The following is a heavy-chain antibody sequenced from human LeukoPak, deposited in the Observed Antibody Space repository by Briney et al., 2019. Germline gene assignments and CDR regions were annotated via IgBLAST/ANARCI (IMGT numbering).Heavy chain of an antibody. J-gene: IGHJ4*02. CDR2: ISTNGGSK. CDR1: GFTFSSHF. Sequence: PGGSLRLSCAASGFTFSSHFMHWVRQAPGKGLEYVSAISTNGGSKYYADSVKGRFTISRDNSNNTLYLQMGSLRAEDTAVYYCARVGPAGCSGGSCYYDYWGQGTLVTVSS. V-gene: IGHV3-64*02. CDR3: ARVGPAGCSGGSCYYDY. D-gene: IGHD2-15*01.